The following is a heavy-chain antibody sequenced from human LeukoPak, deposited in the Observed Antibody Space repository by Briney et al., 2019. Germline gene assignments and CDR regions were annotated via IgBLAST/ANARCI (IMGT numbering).Heavy chain of an antibody. CDR2: IYTSGST. D-gene: IGHD3-3*01. CDR3: AREVDDFWSGYYFDY. CDR1: GYSISSGYY. Sequence: PSETLSLTCVVSGYSISSGYYWSWIRQPAGKGLEWIWRIYTSGSTNCNPSLKSRVTMSVDTSKNQSSLKLSSVTAADTAVYYCAREVDDFWSGYYFDYWGQGTLVTVSS. V-gene: IGHV4-4*07. J-gene: IGHJ4*02.